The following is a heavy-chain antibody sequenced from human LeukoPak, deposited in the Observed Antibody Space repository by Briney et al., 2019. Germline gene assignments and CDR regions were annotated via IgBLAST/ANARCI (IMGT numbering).Heavy chain of an antibody. CDR1: GVSISNSNYY. CDR2: IYYSGST. CDR3: TKGHRYSSGWYWSHWFDP. D-gene: IGHD6-19*01. Sequence: SETLSLTCTVSGVSISNSNYYWGWIRQPPGKGLEWIGSIYYSGSTYYNPSLKSRVTISVDTSKKQFFLRLSSVTAADTAVYYCTKGHRYSSGWYWSHWFDPWGQGTLVTVSS. V-gene: IGHV4-39*07. J-gene: IGHJ5*02.